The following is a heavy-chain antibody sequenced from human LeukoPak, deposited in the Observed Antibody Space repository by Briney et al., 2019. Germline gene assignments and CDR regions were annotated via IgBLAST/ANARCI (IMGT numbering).Heavy chain of an antibody. CDR2: ISSSSSTI. CDR3: ARAPPMATTTLDY. J-gene: IGHJ4*02. V-gene: IGHV3-48*01. CDR1: GFTFSSYS. D-gene: IGHD5-12*01. Sequence: GGSLRLSCAASGFTFSSYSMNWVRQAPGKGLEWVSYISSSSSTIYYADSVKGRFTISRDNAKNSLYLQMNSLRAEDTAVYYCARAPPMATTTLDYWGQGTLVTVSS.